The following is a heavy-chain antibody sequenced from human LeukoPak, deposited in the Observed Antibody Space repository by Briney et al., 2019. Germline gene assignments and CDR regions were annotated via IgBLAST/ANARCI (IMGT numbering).Heavy chain of an antibody. J-gene: IGHJ4*02. CDR3: AGDWYYYDSSGSGVGYYFDY. V-gene: IGHV3-48*01. D-gene: IGHD3-22*01. CDR1: GFTFSSYS. CDR2: ISSSSSTI. Sequence: PGGSLRLPCAASGFTFSSYSMNWVRQAPGKGLEWVSYISSSSSTIYYADSVKGRFTISRDNAKNSLYLQMNSLRAEDTAVYYCAGDWYYYDSSGSGVGYYFDYWGQGTLVTVSS.